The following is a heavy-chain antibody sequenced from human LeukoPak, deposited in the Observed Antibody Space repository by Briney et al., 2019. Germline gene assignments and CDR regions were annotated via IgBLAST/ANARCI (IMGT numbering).Heavy chain of an antibody. CDR2: TYYRSKWYN. CDR1: GDSVSSNSAA. V-gene: IGHV6-1*01. J-gene: IGHJ5*02. CDR3: ARGRGTDYGDYSPSPNNWFDP. D-gene: IGHD4-17*01. Sequence: SQTLSLTCAISGDSVSSNSAAWNWIRQSPSRGLEWLGRTYYRSKWYNDYAVSVKSRITINPDTSKNQFSLQLNSVTPEDTAVYYCARGRGTDYGDYSPSPNNWFDPWGQGTLVTVSS.